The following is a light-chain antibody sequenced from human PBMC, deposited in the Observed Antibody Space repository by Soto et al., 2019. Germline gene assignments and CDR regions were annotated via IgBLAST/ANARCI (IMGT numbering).Light chain of an antibody. J-gene: IGLJ1*01. CDR2: EVS. CDR1: SSDVGGHNH. CDR3: SSYAGSTFYV. Sequence: QSVLTQPPSASGSPGQSVTISCTGTSSDVGGHNHVSWYQQHPGKAPKLMIYEVSKRPSGVPDRFSGSKSGNTASLTVSGLQAEDEADYYCSSYAGSTFYVFGTGTKLTVL. V-gene: IGLV2-8*01.